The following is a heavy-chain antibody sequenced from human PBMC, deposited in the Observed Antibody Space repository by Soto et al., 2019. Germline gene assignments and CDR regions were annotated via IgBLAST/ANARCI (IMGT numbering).Heavy chain of an antibody. CDR2: INHSGST. D-gene: IGHD3-22*01. Sequence: PSETLSLTCAVYGGSFSGYYWSWIRQPPGKGLEWIGEINHSGSTNYNPSLKSRVTISVDTSKNQFSLKLSSVTAADTAVYYCARQGEGDYYDSSGYYAFEICGQGTMVIVSS. J-gene: IGHJ3*02. V-gene: IGHV4-34*01. CDR3: ARQGEGDYYDSSGYYAFEI. CDR1: GGSFSGYY.